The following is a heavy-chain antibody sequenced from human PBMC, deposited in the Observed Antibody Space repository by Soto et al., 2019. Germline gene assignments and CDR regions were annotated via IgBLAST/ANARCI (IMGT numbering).Heavy chain of an antibody. V-gene: IGHV3-53*01. D-gene: IGHD5-18*01. J-gene: IGHJ4*02. CDR3: AGSGYSYGPFDY. CDR2: IYSGGST. Sequence: GGSPRPSCAASWFTVSSTFISPVRQAPGKGLEWVSVIYSGGSTYYADSVKGRFTISRDNSKNTLYLQMNSLRAEDTAVYYCAGSGYSYGPFDYWGQGTLVTVSS. CDR1: WFTVSSTF.